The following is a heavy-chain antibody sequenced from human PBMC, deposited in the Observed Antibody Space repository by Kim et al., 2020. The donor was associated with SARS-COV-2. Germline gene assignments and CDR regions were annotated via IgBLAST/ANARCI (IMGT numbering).Heavy chain of an antibody. J-gene: IGHJ6*02. CDR3: ARCQYYDFWSGYYRPIYYYYGMDV. Sequence: ASVKVSCKASGYTFTSYGISWVRQAPGQGLEWMGWISAYNGNTNYAQKLQGRVTMTTDTSTSTAYMELRSLRSDDTAVYYCARCQYYDFWSGYYRPIYYYYGMDVWGQGTTVTVSS. CDR1: GYTFTSYG. CDR2: ISAYNGNT. D-gene: IGHD3-3*01. V-gene: IGHV1-18*01.